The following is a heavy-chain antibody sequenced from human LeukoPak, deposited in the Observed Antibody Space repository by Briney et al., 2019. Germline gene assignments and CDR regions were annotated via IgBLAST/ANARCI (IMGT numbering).Heavy chain of an antibody. CDR3: ARDSGSSGWPTPENAEYFQH. J-gene: IGHJ1*01. Sequence: PGGSLRLSCAASGFTFSSYSMNWVRQAPGKGLEWVSSISSSSSYIYYADSVKGRFTISRDNAKNSLYLQMNSLRAEDTAVYYCARDSGSSGWPTPENAEYFQHWGQGTLVTVSS. CDR2: ISSSSSYI. CDR1: GFTFSSYS. V-gene: IGHV3-21*01. D-gene: IGHD6-19*01.